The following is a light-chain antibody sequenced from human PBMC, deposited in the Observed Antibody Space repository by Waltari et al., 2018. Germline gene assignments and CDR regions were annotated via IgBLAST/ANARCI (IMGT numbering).Light chain of an antibody. CDR3: SSQSSNDVVL. CDR2: DGS. V-gene: IGLV2-14*01. CDR1: SNYVGGYNS. J-gene: IGLJ2*01. Sequence: QSALTQPASVSGSPGQSVTIFFAGTSNYVGGYNSVSGYQEHPGQAPRVIIYDGSDRPSGVSDRFSGSKSGNTASLTISGLQAEDEADYYCSSQSSNDVVLFGGGTKLTVL.